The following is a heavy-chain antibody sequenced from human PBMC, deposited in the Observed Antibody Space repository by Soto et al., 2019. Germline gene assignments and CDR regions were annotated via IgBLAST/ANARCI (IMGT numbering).Heavy chain of an antibody. CDR3: ARPRRGSSGWYY. Sequence: QVQLQQWGAGLLKPSETLSLTCAVYGGSFSGYYWSWIRQPPGKGLEWIGEINHSGSTNYNPSLKSRVTISVDPAKNQFSLKLSSVTAADTAVYYCARPRRGSSGWYYWGQGTLVTVSS. V-gene: IGHV4-34*01. J-gene: IGHJ4*02. CDR1: GGSFSGYY. D-gene: IGHD6-19*01. CDR2: INHSGST.